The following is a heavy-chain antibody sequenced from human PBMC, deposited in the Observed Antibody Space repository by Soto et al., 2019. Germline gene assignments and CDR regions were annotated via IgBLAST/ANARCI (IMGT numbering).Heavy chain of an antibody. V-gene: IGHV3-48*04. CDR1: GFTFSSYS. CDR3: ARDLYGSGSYYSGYYYYGMDV. J-gene: IGHJ6*02. CDR2: ISSSSSTI. Sequence: GGSLRLSCAASGFTFSSYSMNWVRQAPGKGLEWVSYISSSSSTIYYADSVKGRFTISRDNAKNSLYLQMNSLRAEDTAVYYCARDLYGSGSYYSGYYYYGMDVWGQGTTVTVSS. D-gene: IGHD3-10*01.